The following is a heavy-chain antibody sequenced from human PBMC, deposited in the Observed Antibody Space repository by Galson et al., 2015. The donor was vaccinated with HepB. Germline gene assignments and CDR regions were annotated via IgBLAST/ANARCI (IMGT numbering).Heavy chain of an antibody. CDR2: VSGTTGIT. J-gene: IGHJ4*02. V-gene: IGHV3-23*01. CDR3: AKGPDGRILVTDVSY. CDR1: GVTFSNSP. D-gene: IGHD2-21*02. Sequence: SLRPSCEGSGVTFSNSPMSWVRQAPVTGVEWVTSVSGTTGITKYADSVKGRFTISRDNYKNTLDLQMNSLRVEDTAIYYCAKGPDGRILVTDVSYWGQGTLVTVSS.